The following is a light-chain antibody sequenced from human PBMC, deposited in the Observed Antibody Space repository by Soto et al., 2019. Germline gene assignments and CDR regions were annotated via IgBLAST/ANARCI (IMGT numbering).Light chain of an antibody. CDR2: LEGSGSY. J-gene: IGLJ7*01. Sequence: QLVLTQSSSASASLGSSVKLTCTLSSGHSSYIIAWHQQQPGKAPRYLMKLEGSGSYNKGSGVPDRFSGSSSGADRYLTISNLQSEDEADYYCETWDGNTHVFGGGTQLTVL. CDR3: ETWDGNTHV. CDR1: SGHSSYI. V-gene: IGLV4-60*03.